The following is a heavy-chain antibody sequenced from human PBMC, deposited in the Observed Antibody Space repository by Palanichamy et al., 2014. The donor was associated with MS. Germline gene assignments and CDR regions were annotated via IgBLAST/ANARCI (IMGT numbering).Heavy chain of an antibody. Sequence: QVQLVESGGGVAQPGRSLRLSCAASGFTFSSYDMHWVRQAPGKGPEWVAIIWYDGSNEYYADSVKGRFTISRDNSRNTLYLQMNSLRAEDTAVYYCARDLKIDYTTSSGGRLDPWGQGTLVTVSS. CDR3: ARDLKIDYTTSSGGRLDP. CDR2: IWYDGSNE. J-gene: IGHJ5*02. CDR1: GFTFSSYD. V-gene: IGHV3-33*01. D-gene: IGHD6-6*01.